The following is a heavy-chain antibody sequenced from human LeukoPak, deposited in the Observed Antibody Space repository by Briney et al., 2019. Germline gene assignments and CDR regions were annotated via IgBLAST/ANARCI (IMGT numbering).Heavy chain of an antibody. V-gene: IGHV3-21*01. Sequence: GGSLRLSCAASGFTFSSYSMNWVRQAPGKGLEWVSSISSSSTYIYYADSVKGRFTISRDNARNSLYLQMNSLTAEDTAVYYCARDPYSGAYGNTYYYYMDVWGKGTTVTISS. CDR1: GFTFSSYS. J-gene: IGHJ6*03. CDR3: ARDPYSGAYGNTYYYYMDV. D-gene: IGHD1-26*01. CDR2: ISSSSTYI.